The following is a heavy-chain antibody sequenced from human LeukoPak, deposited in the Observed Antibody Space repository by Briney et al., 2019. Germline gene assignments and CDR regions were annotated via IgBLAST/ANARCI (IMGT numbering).Heavy chain of an antibody. Sequence: SQTLSLTRAISGDSVSSNSAAWNWIRQSPSRGLEWLGRTYYRSKWYNDYAVSVKSRITINPDTSKNQFSLQLNSVTPEDTAVYYCARDYGPYCSSTSCPSGDAFDIWGQGTMVTVSS. CDR3: ARDYGPYCSSTSCPSGDAFDI. D-gene: IGHD2-2*01. CDR2: TYYRSKWYN. CDR1: GDSVSSNSAA. J-gene: IGHJ3*02. V-gene: IGHV6-1*01.